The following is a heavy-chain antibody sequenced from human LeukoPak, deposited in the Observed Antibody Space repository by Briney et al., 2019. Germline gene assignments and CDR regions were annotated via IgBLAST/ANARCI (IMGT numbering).Heavy chain of an antibody. V-gene: IGHV4-34*01. CDR2: INHSGST. Sequence: SETLSLTCAVYGGSFSGYYWSWIRQPPGKGLEWIGEINHSGSTNYNPSLKSRVTISVDTSKNQFSLKLSSVTAADTAVYYCARSARYDYVWGSYRPYYFDYWGQGTLVTVSS. D-gene: IGHD3-16*02. CDR1: GGSFSGYY. J-gene: IGHJ4*02. CDR3: ARSARYDYVWGSYRPYYFDY.